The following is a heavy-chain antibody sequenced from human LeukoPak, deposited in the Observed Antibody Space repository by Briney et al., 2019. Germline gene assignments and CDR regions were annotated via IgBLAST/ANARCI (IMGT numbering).Heavy chain of an antibody. D-gene: IGHD1-1*01. CDR2: IGTASDT. CDR1: GFTFSSFD. Sequence: GGSLRLSCAAPGFTFSSFDMHWVRHPTGQGLEWVSTIGTASDTYYPGSVEGRFTLSRDNAKNSLYLQMNSLTAGDTAVYYCARGPPRGKYYYMDVWGKGTTGTVSS. V-gene: IGHV3-13*01. J-gene: IGHJ6*03. CDR3: ARGPPRGKYYYMDV.